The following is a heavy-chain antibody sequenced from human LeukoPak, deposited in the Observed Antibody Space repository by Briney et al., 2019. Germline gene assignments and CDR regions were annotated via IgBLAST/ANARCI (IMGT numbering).Heavy chain of an antibody. J-gene: IGHJ5*02. CDR2: ISSSGSTI. V-gene: IGHV3-11*01. D-gene: IGHD6-13*01. CDR3: ARVGSSAYNWFDP. CDR1: GFTFSDYY. Sequence: PGGSLRLSCAASGFTFSDYYMSWIRRAPGKGLEWVSYISSSGSTIYYADSVKGRFTISRDNAKNSLYLQMNSLRAEDTAVYYCARVGSSAYNWFDPWGQGTLVTVSS.